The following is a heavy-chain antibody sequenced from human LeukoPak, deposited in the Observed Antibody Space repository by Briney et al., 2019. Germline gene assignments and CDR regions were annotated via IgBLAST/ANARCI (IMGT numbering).Heavy chain of an antibody. CDR1: GFTFSSYA. CDR3: AKDSLNGDRLDP. Sequence: PGGSLRLSCAASGFTFSSYAMSWVRQAPGKGLEWVSAISGSGGTTYYADSVKGRFTISRDNSKNALYLQMNSLRAEDTAEYYCAKDSLNGDRLDPWGQGTLVTVSS. CDR2: ISGSGGTT. V-gene: IGHV3-23*01. J-gene: IGHJ5*02. D-gene: IGHD4-17*01.